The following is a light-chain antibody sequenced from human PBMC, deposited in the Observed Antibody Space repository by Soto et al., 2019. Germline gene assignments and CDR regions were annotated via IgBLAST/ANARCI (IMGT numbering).Light chain of an antibody. J-gene: IGLJ1*01. CDR2: VGTGGIVG. CDR3: GADHGSGSNFVRV. Sequence: QSALTQPPSASASLGASVTLTCTLSSGYSNYKVDWYQQRPGKGPRFVMRVGTGGIVGSKGDGIPDRFSVLGSGLNRYLTIKNIQEEDESDYHCGADHGSGSNFVRVFGTGTKSPS. CDR1: SGYSNYK. V-gene: IGLV9-49*01.